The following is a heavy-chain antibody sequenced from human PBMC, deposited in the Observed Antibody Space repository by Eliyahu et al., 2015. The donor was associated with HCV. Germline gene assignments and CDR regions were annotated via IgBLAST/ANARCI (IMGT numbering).Heavy chain of an antibody. D-gene: IGHD2-2*01. CDR2: IYPGDSDT. Sequence: EVQLVQSGAEVKKPGESLKISCKGSGYSFTSYWIGWVRQMPGKGLEWMGIIYPGDSDTRYSPSFQGQVTISADKTISTAYLQWSSLKASDTAMYYCARRYCSSTSCYRNWFDPWGQGTLVTVSS. J-gene: IGHJ5*02. CDR1: GYSFTSYW. V-gene: IGHV5-51*01. CDR3: ARRYCSSTSCYRNWFDP.